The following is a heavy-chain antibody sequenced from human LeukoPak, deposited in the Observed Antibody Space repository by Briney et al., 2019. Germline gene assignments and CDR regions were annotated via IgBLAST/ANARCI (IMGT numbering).Heavy chain of an antibody. J-gene: IGHJ4*02. CDR2: INSDGSST. CDR1: GFTFSSYW. Sequence: GGSLRLSCAASGFTFSSYWMHWVRRAPGKGLVWVSRINSDGSSTSYADSVKGRFTISRDNAKNTLYLQMNSLRAEDTAVYYRARGLAVAGTLDYWGQGTLVTVSS. CDR3: ARGLAVAGTLDY. D-gene: IGHD6-19*01. V-gene: IGHV3-74*01.